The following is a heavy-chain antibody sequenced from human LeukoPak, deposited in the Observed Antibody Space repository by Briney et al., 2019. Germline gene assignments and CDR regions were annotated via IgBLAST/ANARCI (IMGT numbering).Heavy chain of an antibody. Sequence: SETLSPTCTVSGYSISSGYYWGWIRQPPGKGLEWIGSIYHSGSTYYNPSLKSRVTISVDTSKNQFSLKLSSVTAADTAVYYCARDLLTMVRGVTGAIFDYWGQGTLVTVSS. D-gene: IGHD3-10*01. CDR1: GYSISSGYY. CDR3: ARDLLTMVRGVTGAIFDY. CDR2: IYHSGST. V-gene: IGHV4-38-2*02. J-gene: IGHJ4*02.